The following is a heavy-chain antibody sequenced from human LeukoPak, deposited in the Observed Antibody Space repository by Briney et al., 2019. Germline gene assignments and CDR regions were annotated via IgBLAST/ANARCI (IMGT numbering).Heavy chain of an antibody. J-gene: IGHJ6*02. Sequence: GASVKVSCNASGYTFTSYGISWVRQAPGQGLEWMGWISAYNGNTNYAQKLQGRVTMTTDTSTSTAYMELRSLRSDDTAVYYCAREDWDAAMVTGPDYYYGMDVWGQGTTVTVSS. D-gene: IGHD5-18*01. CDR3: AREDWDAAMVTGPDYYYGMDV. CDR1: GYTFTSYG. CDR2: ISAYNGNT. V-gene: IGHV1-18*01.